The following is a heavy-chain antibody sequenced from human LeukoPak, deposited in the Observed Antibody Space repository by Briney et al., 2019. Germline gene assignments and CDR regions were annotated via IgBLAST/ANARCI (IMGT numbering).Heavy chain of an antibody. Sequence: GGSLRLSCAASGFTLSDYYMSWIRQAPGKGLEWVSYISSSGSTIYYADSVKGRFTISRDNAKNSLYLQMNSLRAEDTAVYYCARGRNVEMATTSPLGYWGQGTLVTVSS. CDR1: GFTLSDYY. J-gene: IGHJ4*02. CDR3: ARGRNVEMATTSPLGY. CDR2: ISSSGSTI. D-gene: IGHD5-24*01. V-gene: IGHV3-11*04.